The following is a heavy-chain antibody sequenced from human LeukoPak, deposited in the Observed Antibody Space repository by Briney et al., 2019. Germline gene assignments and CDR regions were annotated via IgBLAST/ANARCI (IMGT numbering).Heavy chain of an antibody. D-gene: IGHD3-22*01. J-gene: IGHJ4*02. CDR2: ISYDGSNK. CDR3: ARELADYYDSSGYYLF. V-gene: IGHV3-30-3*01. Sequence: GRSLRLSCAASGFTFSSYAMHWVRQAPGKGLGWVAVISYDGSNKYYADSVKGRFTISRDNSKNTLYLQMNSLRAEDTAVYYCARELADYYDSSGYYLFWGQGTLVTVSS. CDR1: GFTFSSYA.